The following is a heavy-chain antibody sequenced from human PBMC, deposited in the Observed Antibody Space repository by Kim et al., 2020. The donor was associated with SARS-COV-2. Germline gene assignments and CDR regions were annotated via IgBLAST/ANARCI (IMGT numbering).Heavy chain of an antibody. D-gene: IGHD4-4*01. CDR2: NSAYNGNT. J-gene: IGHJ6*02. Sequence: ASVKVSCKASGYTFTSYGISWVRQAPGQGLEWMGWNSAYNGNTNYAQKLQGRVTMTTDTSTSTAYMELRSLRSDDTAVYYCARGTGDGYSYYYYYYGMDVWDQGTAITVAS. V-gene: IGHV1-18*04. CDR1: GYTFTSYG. CDR3: ARGTGDGYSYYYYYYGMDV.